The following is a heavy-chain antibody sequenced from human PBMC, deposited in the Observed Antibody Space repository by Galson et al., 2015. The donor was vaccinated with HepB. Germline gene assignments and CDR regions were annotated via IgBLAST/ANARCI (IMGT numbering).Heavy chain of an antibody. CDR3: ARDRVAAMVTGWFDP. J-gene: IGHJ5*02. CDR1: GFTFSSYS. Sequence: SLRLSCAASGFTFSSYSMNWVRQAPGKGLEWVSSISSSSSYIYYADSVKGRFTISRDNAKNSLYLQMNSLRAEDTAVYYCARDRVAAMVTGWFDPWGQGTLVTVSS. CDR2: ISSSSSYI. V-gene: IGHV3-21*01. D-gene: IGHD5-18*01.